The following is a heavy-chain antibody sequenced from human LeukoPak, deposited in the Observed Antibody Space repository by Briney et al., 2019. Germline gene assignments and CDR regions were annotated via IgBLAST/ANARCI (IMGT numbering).Heavy chain of an antibody. CDR3: ARGGSCGWGDYYYMDV. CDR2: ISSSSSYI. V-gene: IGHV3-21*01. D-gene: IGHD6-19*01. Sequence: PGGSLRLSCAASGFTFSSYSMNWVRQAPGKGLEWVSSISSSSSYIYYADSVKGRFAISRDNAKNSLYLQMNSLRAEDTAVYYCARGGSCGWGDYYYMDVWGKGTTVTISS. J-gene: IGHJ6*03. CDR1: GFTFSSYS.